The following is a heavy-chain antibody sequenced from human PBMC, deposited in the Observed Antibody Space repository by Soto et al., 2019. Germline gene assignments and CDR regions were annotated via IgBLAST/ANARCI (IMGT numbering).Heavy chain of an antibody. D-gene: IGHD1-20*01. CDR1: GYTFTDSY. CDR3: ARAVSSLLYFFDY. J-gene: IGHJ4*02. V-gene: IGHV1-2*02. CDR2: INPNSGGT. Sequence: QVQLVQSGAEAKKPGASVKVSCKASGYTFTDSYIYWVRQAPGQGLEWMGWINPNSGGTNYAQRFQDRVTMSRDTSISTAYMDLGRLRSDDTAVYYCARAVSSLLYFFDYWGQGTLVTVAS.